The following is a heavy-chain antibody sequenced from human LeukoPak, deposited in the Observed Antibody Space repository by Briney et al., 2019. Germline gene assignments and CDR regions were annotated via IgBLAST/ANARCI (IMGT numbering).Heavy chain of an antibody. CDR1: GYSISRGYY. V-gene: IGHV4-38-2*02. CDR3: ALAGGDY. Sequence: SESLSLTCTVSGYSISRGYYWGWIRQPPGKGRGGMGSIYHSGSTYYNPSLKSRVTISVDTSKNQLPLKLSSVTAADTAVYYCALAGGDYWGQGTLVTVSS. J-gene: IGHJ4*02. D-gene: IGHD1-26*01. CDR2: IYHSGST.